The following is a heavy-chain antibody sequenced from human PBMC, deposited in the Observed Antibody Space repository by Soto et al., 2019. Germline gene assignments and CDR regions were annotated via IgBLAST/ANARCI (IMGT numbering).Heavy chain of an antibody. CDR3: AGSTYCSGGSCYPGYADY. V-gene: IGHV4-59*08. J-gene: IGHJ4*02. CDR1: GGSISSYY. CDR2: IYYSGST. Sequence: SETLSLTCTVSGGSISSYYWSWIRQPPGKGLEWIGYIYYSGSTNYDPSLKSRVTISVETSKNQFSLKLSSVTAADTAVYYCAGSTYCSGGSCYPGYADYWGQGTLVTVS. D-gene: IGHD2-15*01.